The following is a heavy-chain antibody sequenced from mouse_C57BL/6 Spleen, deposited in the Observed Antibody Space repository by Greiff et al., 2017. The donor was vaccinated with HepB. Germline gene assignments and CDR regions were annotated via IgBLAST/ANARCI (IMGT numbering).Heavy chain of an antibody. V-gene: IGHV1-52*01. CDR3: ARGDYYGSSSSGFAY. CDR1: GYTFTSYW. J-gene: IGHJ3*01. D-gene: IGHD1-1*01. Sequence: VQLQQPGAELVRPGSSVKLSCKASGYTFTSYWMHWVKQRPIQGLEWIGNIDPSDSETHYNQKFKDKATLTVDKSSSTAYMQLSSLTSEDSAVYYCARGDYYGSSSSGFAYWGQGTLVTVSA. CDR2: IDPSDSET.